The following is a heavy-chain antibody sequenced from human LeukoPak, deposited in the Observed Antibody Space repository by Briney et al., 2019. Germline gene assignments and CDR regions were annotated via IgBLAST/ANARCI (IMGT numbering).Heavy chain of an antibody. CDR1: GFTFSSYW. CDR2: INSDGSST. V-gene: IGHV3-74*01. J-gene: IGHJ6*03. D-gene: IGHD3-22*01. Sequence: PGGSLRLSCAASGFTFSSYWMHWVRQAPGKGLVWVSRINSDGSSTSYADSVKGRFTISRDNAKNTLYLQMNSLRAEDTAVYYCARDKSAYYYDSSGSDAPYYYYYYMDVWGKGTTVTISS. CDR3: ARDKSAYYYDSSGSDAPYYYYYYMDV.